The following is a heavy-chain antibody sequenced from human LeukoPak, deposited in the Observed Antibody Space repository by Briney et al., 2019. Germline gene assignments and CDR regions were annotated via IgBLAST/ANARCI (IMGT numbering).Heavy chain of an antibody. CDR3: ARVVGARYNWFDP. D-gene: IGHD1-26*01. V-gene: IGHV4-61*02. CDR2: IYTRGST. CDR1: GGSISSGSYY. J-gene: IGHJ5*02. Sequence: PSQTLSLTCTVSGGSISSGSYYWSWIRQPAGKGLEWIGRIYTRGSTNYNPSLKSRVTISVDTSKNQFSLKLSSVTAADTAVYYCARVVGARYNWFDPWGQGTLVTVSS.